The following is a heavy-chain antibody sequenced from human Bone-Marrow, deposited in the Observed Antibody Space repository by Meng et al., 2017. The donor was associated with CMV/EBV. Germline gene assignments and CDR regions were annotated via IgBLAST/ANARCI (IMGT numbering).Heavy chain of an antibody. D-gene: IGHD5-24*01. J-gene: IGHJ5*02. CDR1: GGTFSSYA. CDR2: IIPILGIA. V-gene: IGHV1-69*10. CDR3: ANLQTGRWLQFLGA. Sequence: SVKVSCKASGGTFSSYAISWVRQAPGQGLEWMGGIIPILGIANYAQKFQGRVTITADKSTSTAYMELSSLRSEDTAVYSCANLQTGRWLQFLGAWGQGTLVSVSS.